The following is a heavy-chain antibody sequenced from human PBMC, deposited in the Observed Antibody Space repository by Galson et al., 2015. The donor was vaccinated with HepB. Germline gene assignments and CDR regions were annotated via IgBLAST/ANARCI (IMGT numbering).Heavy chain of an antibody. D-gene: IGHD6-13*01. J-gene: IGHJ4*02. CDR1: GGTFSRYA. CDR2: ITPMFGTA. CDR3: AREGRAAVTNPVVY. Sequence: SVKVSCKASGGTFSRYAISWLRQAPGQGLEWMGGITPMFGTANYAQKFQGRVTITADESTSTAYMELSNLRSEDTAAYYCAREGRAAVTNPVVYWGQGTLVTVSS. V-gene: IGHV1-69*13.